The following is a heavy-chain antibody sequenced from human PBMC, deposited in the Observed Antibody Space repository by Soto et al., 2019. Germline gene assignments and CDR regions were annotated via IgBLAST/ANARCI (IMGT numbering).Heavy chain of an antibody. CDR2: MSGSGGDT. V-gene: IGHV3-23*01. CDR1: ALTFSSYS. J-gene: IGHJ6*02. CDR3: AKGLGPAADFGMDV. Sequence: EAQLLESGGGLVQPGGSLRLSCAASALTFSSYSMTWVRQAPGKGLEWVSGMSGSGGDTYYADSVKGRFTISRDNSKNTLYLQMNSLRAEDTALYYCAKGLGPAADFGMDVWGQGTTVTVSS. D-gene: IGHD2-2*01.